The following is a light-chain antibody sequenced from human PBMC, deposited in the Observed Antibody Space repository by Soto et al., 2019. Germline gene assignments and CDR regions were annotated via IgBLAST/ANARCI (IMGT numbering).Light chain of an antibody. V-gene: IGKV1-5*01. CDR3: RQYNSYS. CDR1: QSLRNC. J-gene: IGKJ1*01. CDR2: HAS. Sequence: NRISQARYTQAAYLGDRVTITVRASQSLRNCLAWYQQKPRTAAKVLIYHASNLQSGVPSRFSGSGSGIEFTLTIGSLLPDYVSTDYCRQYNSYSFGQGTQGEI.